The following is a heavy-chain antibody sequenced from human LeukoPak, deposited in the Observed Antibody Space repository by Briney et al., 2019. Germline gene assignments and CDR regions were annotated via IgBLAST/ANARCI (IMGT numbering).Heavy chain of an antibody. D-gene: IGHD5-12*01. V-gene: IGHV3-23*01. CDR3: ARVGYSGYDYDY. Sequence: GGSLRLSCAASGSTFSSYEMNWVRQAPGKGLEWVSVISGSGDSTYYADSVEGRCTISRDNSKDALYLQMNSLRAEDTAVYYCARVGYSGYDYDYWGQGTLVTVSS. CDR1: GSTFSSYE. J-gene: IGHJ4*02. CDR2: ISGSGDST.